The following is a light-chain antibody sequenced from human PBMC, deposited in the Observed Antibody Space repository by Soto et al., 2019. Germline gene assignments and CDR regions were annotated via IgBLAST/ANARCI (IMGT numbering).Light chain of an antibody. CDR3: QQTSSPPSIT. Sequence: DIQMTQSPSSLSASVGDRVTITCRASQSINTYLNWYQQQPGKAPKLLIYAASTLQGGVPSRFSGSGSGSDFTLTISSLQPEDFATYYCQQTSSPPSITFGQGTRLDIK. CDR2: AAS. J-gene: IGKJ5*01. CDR1: QSINTY. V-gene: IGKV1-39*01.